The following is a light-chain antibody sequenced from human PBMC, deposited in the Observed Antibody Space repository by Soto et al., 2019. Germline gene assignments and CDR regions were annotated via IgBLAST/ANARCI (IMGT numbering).Light chain of an antibody. Sequence: EIVLTQSPATLSLSPGERATLSCRASQSVSSYLAWYQQKPCQAPRLLLYDASNKATGNPARYSGSGSGTYYSLTISSLEHEAFALDYCHQRSNWPPWTLRQGTQVYIK. CDR2: DAS. J-gene: IGKJ1*01. CDR3: HQRSNWPPWT. V-gene: IGKV3-11*01. CDR1: QSVSSY.